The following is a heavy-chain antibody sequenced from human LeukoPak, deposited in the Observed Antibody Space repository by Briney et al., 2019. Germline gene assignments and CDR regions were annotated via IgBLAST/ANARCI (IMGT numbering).Heavy chain of an antibody. Sequence: GASVKVSYKASGYTFTGYYMHWVRQAPGQGLEWMGWINPNSGGTNYAQKFQGRVTMTRDTSISTAYMELSRLRSDDTAVYYCARAGGDILAGYCDYWGQGTLVTVSS. J-gene: IGHJ4*02. V-gene: IGHV1-2*02. CDR1: GYTFTGYY. D-gene: IGHD3-9*01. CDR2: INPNSGGT. CDR3: ARAGGDILAGYCDY.